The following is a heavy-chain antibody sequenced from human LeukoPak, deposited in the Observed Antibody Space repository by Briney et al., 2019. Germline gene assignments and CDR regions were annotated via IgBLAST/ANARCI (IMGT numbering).Heavy chain of an antibody. V-gene: IGHV3-74*01. Sequence: GGSLRLSCAASGFTFSSYWMHWVRQAPGEGLVWVSRINSDGSSTSYADSVKGRFTISRDNAKNTLYLQMNSLRAEDTAVYYCARDYSNYGDFDYWGQGTLVTVSS. J-gene: IGHJ4*02. D-gene: IGHD4-11*01. CDR3: ARDYSNYGDFDY. CDR1: GFTFSSYW. CDR2: INSDGSST.